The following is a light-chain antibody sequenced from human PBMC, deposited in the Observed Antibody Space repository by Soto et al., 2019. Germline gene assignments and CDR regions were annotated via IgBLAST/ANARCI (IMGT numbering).Light chain of an antibody. CDR1: QDISNY. CDR2: DAS. J-gene: IGKJ5*01. CDR3: QQYDNLPLT. V-gene: IGKV1-33*01. Sequence: DIQMTQSPSSLSASVGDRVTITCQASQDISNYLNWYQQKPGKAPKLLIYDASNLETGVPSRFSGSGSGTDFTFTISSLQPEDIATYYCQQYDNLPLTFGHGKRLEIK.